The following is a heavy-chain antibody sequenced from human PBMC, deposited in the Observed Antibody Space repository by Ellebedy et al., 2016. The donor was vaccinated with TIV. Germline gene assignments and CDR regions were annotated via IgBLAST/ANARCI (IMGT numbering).Heavy chain of an antibody. V-gene: IGHV3-23*01. J-gene: IGHJ4*02. CDR3: AKGRYYFDH. CDR2: IGGSGRST. Sequence: GGSLRLSCAASGFSFSSYAMSWVRQAPGKGPEWVSGIGGSGRSTYYADSVKGRFTITRDNSKNTVDLQMNSLRAEDTAVYYCAKGRYYFDHWGQGTLVTVSS. CDR1: GFSFSSYA.